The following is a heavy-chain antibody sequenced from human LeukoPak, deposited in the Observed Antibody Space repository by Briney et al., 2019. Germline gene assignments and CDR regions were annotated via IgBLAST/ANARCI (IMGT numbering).Heavy chain of an antibody. Sequence: GGSLRLSCAASGFTFSSYSMNWVRQAPGKGLVWVSYISSSSSTIYYADSVKGRFTISRDNAKNSLYLQMNSLRAEDTAVYFCARERMYSGSGSTYPYYDYWGQGTLVTVSS. CDR1: GFTFSSYS. CDR3: ARERMYSGSGSTYPYYDY. D-gene: IGHD3-10*01. CDR2: ISSSSSTI. J-gene: IGHJ4*02. V-gene: IGHV3-48*01.